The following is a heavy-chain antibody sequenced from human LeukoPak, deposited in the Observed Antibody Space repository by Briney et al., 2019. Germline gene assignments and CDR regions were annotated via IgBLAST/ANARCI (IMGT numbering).Heavy chain of an antibody. J-gene: IGHJ4*02. D-gene: IGHD3-16*01. Sequence: SETLSLTCTVSGGSISSGGYYWSWIRQHPGKGLEWIGYIYYSGSTYYNPSLKSRVTISVDTSKNQFSLKLSSVTAADTAVYYCARFGRDRHLGIHWGQGTLVTVSS. V-gene: IGHV4-31*03. CDR1: GGSISSGGYY. CDR3: ARFGRDRHLGIH. CDR2: IYYSGST.